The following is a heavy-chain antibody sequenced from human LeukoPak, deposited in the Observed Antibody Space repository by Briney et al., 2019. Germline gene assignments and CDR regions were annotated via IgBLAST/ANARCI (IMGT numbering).Heavy chain of an antibody. Sequence: GGSLRLSCAASGFTFSSYWMSWVRQAPGKGLEWVANIKQDGSEKYYVDSVKGRFTISSDNAKNSLYLQMNSLRAEDTAVYYCARESVKIAAAGPGDYWGQGTLVTVSS. CDR2: IKQDGSEK. CDR1: GFTFSSYW. V-gene: IGHV3-7*01. CDR3: ARESVKIAAAGPGDY. D-gene: IGHD6-13*01. J-gene: IGHJ4*02.